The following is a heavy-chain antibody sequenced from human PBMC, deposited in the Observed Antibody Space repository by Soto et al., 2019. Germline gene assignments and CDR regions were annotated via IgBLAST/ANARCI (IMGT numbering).Heavy chain of an antibody. J-gene: IGHJ4*02. CDR3: ARDPLVGAPDYFDY. Sequence: QVQLVESGGGVVQPGRSLRLSCAASGFTFSNYPLRWVRQAPGKGLEWVAVISYDATTKYYADSVKGRFTISRDNSKNTLYLQMNSLRAEDTAVYYCARDPLVGAPDYFDYWGQGTLVTVSS. CDR1: GFTFSNYP. V-gene: IGHV3-30-3*01. D-gene: IGHD1-26*01. CDR2: ISYDATTK.